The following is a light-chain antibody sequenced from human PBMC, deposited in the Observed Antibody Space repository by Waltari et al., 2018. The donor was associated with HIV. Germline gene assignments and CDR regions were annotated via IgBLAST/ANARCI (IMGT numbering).Light chain of an antibody. CDR3: QSYDSSLSRRV. CDR2: GNS. CDR1: SSNIGAGYD. J-gene: IGLJ1*01. V-gene: IGLV1-40*01. Sequence: QSVLPQPPSVSGAPGQEVTISCTGRSSNIGAGYDVHWYPPLPGTAPKLLIYGNSNRPSGVPDRFSGSKSGTSASLAITGLQAEDEADYYCQSYDSSLSRRVFGTGTKVTVL.